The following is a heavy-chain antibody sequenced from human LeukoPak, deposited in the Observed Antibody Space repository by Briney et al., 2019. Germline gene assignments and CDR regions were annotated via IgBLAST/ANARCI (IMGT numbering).Heavy chain of an antibody. J-gene: IGHJ4*02. D-gene: IGHD2-2*01. V-gene: IGHV3-33*01. Sequence: GGSLRLSCAASGFTFSSYGMHWVSQAPGKGLEWVAAIWQDGSNKYYADSVKGRFTISRDNSKNTLYLQMNSLRAEDTAVYYCAGSAKGYYATYWGQGTLVTVSS. CDR2: IWQDGSNK. CDR3: AGSAKGYYATY. CDR1: GFTFSSYG.